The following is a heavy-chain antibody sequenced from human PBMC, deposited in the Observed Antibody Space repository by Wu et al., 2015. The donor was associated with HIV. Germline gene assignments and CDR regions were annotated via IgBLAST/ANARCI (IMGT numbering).Heavy chain of an antibody. CDR2: INPNNSGT. V-gene: IGHV1-2*02. CDR3: ATSYYGSGSYPTFYYYYAMDV. J-gene: IGHJ6*02. D-gene: IGHD3-10*01. Sequence: QVQLVHSGAEVKKPGASVKVSCKASGYTFTDYYMHWVRQAPGLGLEWLGWINPNNSGTNYAQRFQGRVTMTRDTSISTAYMELRRLRSDDTAVYYCATSYYGSGSYPTFYYYYAMDVWGQGTTVTVSS. CDR1: GYTFTDYY.